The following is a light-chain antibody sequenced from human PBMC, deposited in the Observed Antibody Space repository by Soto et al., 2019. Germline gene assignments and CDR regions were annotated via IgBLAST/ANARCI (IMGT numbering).Light chain of an antibody. CDR2: AAS. CDR1: QSIGTY. J-gene: IGKJ4*02. Sequence: AIRMTQSPSSFSASTGDRVTITCRASQSIGTYLAWYQQIPGRAPKLLIFAASTLQRGVPSRFSGSGSETEFTLTISCLQSEDFATYYCQQYYIYPPTFGGGTKVEIK. V-gene: IGKV1-8*01. CDR3: QQYYIYPPT.